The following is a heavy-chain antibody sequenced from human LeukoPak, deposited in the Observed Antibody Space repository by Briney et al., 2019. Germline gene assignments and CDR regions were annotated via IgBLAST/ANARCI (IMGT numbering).Heavy chain of an antibody. V-gene: IGHV3-30*18. CDR2: ISYDGNYK. J-gene: IGHJ4*02. CDR3: AKMLNTGHAHAALDY. CDR1: GFTFSTYG. D-gene: IGHD2-8*02. Sequence: GGSLRLSCAASGFTFSTYGMHWVRQSPGKGLEWVAVISYDGNYKEYADSVKGRFTISRDNSKNTLYLQMNSLRAEDTAVYYCAKMLNTGHAHAALDYWGQGTLVTVSS.